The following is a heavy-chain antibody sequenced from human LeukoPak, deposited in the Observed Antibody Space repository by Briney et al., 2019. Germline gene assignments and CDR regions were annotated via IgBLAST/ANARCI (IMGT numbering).Heavy chain of an antibody. CDR1: GDSFSTSAYS. Sequence: SQTLSLTCAVSGDSFSTSAYSWTWIRQPPGKGLEWIGYIYYSGSTNYNPSLKSRVTISVDTSKNQFSLKLSSVTAADTAVYYCARGGGWYFDAFDIWGQGTMVTVSS. D-gene: IGHD6-19*01. CDR3: ARGGGWYFDAFDI. CDR2: IYYSGST. V-gene: IGHV4-30-4*07. J-gene: IGHJ3*02.